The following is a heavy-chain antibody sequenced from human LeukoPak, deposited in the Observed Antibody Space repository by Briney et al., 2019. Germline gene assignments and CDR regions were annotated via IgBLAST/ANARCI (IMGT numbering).Heavy chain of an antibody. Sequence: ASVKVSCKASGYTFTSYGISWVRQAPGQGLEWMGWISAYNGNTHYAQKLQGRVTMTTDTSTSTVYMELRSLRAEDTAVYYCARRAGAYSHPYDYWGQGTLVTVSS. CDR3: ARRAGAYSHPYDY. CDR1: GYTFTSYG. J-gene: IGHJ4*02. CDR2: ISAYNGNT. V-gene: IGHV1-18*01. D-gene: IGHD4/OR15-4a*01.